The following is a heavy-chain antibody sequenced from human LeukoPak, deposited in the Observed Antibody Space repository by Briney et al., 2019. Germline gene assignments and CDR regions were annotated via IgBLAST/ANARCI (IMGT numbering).Heavy chain of an antibody. Sequence: GASVKVSCKASGYTFTSYDINWVRQATGQGLEWMGWMNPNSGNAGYAQKFQGRVTMTRNTSISTAYMELSSLRSEDTAVYYCARDHSDIRPDIVVVVDHGFDPWGQGTLVTVSS. J-gene: IGHJ5*02. CDR3: ARDHSDIRPDIVVVVDHGFDP. D-gene: IGHD2-15*01. CDR1: GYTFTSYD. CDR2: MNPNSGNA. V-gene: IGHV1-8*01.